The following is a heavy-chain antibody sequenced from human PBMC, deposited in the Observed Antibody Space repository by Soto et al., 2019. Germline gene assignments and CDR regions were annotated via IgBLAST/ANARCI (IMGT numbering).Heavy chain of an antibody. CDR2: IYSRGST. J-gene: IGHJ2*01. Sequence: EVQLVESGGGLVQPGGSLRLSCAASGFTVSSHYMSWVRQAPGKGLEWVSVIYSRGSTYYTDSVKGRFTISRDNSKNTLFLQMNSLRAEDTAVYYCARDYYGGNSRYFDLWGRGTLVTVSS. CDR1: GFTVSSHY. CDR3: ARDYYGGNSRYFDL. D-gene: IGHD2-21*02. V-gene: IGHV3-66*01.